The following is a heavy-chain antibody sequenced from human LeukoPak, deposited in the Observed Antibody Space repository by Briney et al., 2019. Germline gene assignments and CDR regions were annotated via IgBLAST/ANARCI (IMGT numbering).Heavy chain of an antibody. V-gene: IGHV4-4*07. J-gene: IGHJ3*02. CDR3: ARDSSSSVENAFDI. CDR2: MYTSGST. Sequence: SETLSLTCTVSGGSISSYYWSWIRQPAGKGLEWIGRMYTSGSTDYNPSLKSRVTMSVDTSKNQFSLKLSSVTAADTAVYYCARDSSSSVENAFDIWGQGTMVTVSS. D-gene: IGHD6-13*01. CDR1: GGSISSYY.